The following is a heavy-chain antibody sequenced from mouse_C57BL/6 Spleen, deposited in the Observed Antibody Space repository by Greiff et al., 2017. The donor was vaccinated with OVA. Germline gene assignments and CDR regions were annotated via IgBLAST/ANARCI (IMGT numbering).Heavy chain of an antibody. CDR2: INPNNGGT. D-gene: IGHD3-2*02. J-gene: IGHJ3*01. V-gene: IGHV1-26*01. CDR3: ARDHSSGYVGFAY. CDR1: GYTFTDYY. Sequence: EVKLQQSGPELVKPGASVKISCKASGYTFTDYYMNWVKQSHGKSLEWIGDINPNNGGTSYNQKFKGKATLTVDKSSSTAYMELRSLTSEDSAVYYCARDHSSGYVGFAYWGQGTLVTVSA.